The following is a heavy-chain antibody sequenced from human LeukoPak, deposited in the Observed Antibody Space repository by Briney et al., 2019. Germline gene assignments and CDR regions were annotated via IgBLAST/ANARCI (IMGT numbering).Heavy chain of an antibody. V-gene: IGHV3-7*01. CDR2: IKQDGSET. CDR3: ARDFWGAYRVDYFDY. D-gene: IGHD3-3*01. J-gene: IGHJ4*02. Sequence: PGGSLRLSGAASGFPVSNYWMSWVRRAPGKGLEWVANIKQDGSETYYVDSVRGRFTISRDNATKSLYLQMNSPRAEDTAVYYCARDFWGAYRVDYFDYWGQGTLVTVSS. CDR1: GFPVSNYW.